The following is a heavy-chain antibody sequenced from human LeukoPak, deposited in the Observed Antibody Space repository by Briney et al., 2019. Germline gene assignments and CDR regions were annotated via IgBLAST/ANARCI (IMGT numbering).Heavy chain of an antibody. CDR1: GYTFTGYY. CDR2: INPNSGGT. V-gene: IGHV1-2*02. D-gene: IGHD6-13*01. Sequence: ASVKVSCKASGYTFTGYYMHWVRQAPGQGLEWMGWINPNSGGTNYAQKFQGRVTMTRDTSISTAYMELSRLRSDDTAVYYCARAGIAAAAGYNWFDPWGQGTLVTVSS. J-gene: IGHJ5*02. CDR3: ARAGIAAAAGYNWFDP.